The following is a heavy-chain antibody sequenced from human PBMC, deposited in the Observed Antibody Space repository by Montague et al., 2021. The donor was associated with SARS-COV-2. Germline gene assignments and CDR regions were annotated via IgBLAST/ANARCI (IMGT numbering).Heavy chain of an antibody. V-gene: IGHV3-23*01. J-gene: IGHJ6*02. CDR1: GFTFSNSA. Sequence: SLRLSCAASGFTFSNSAMNWVRQAPGKGLEWVSGSSGSDGGTHYXXSLKGRFTISRDNSKNVPYLQMNSLRAEDTALYYCAKDSYYYGLGYGMDVWGQGTTVTVSS. D-gene: IGHD3-10*01. CDR3: AKDSYYYGLGYGMDV. CDR2: SSGSDGGT.